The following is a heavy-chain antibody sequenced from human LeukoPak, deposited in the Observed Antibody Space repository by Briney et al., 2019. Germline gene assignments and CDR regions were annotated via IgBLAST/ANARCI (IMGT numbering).Heavy chain of an antibody. J-gene: IGHJ6*03. CDR3: VTPRSWELSDMAV. D-gene: IGHD1-26*01. CDR1: GSSISTNYY. V-gene: IGHV4-38-2*02. Sequence: PSETLSLTCTVSGSSISTNYYWAWIRQSPGTGLEWIGSVYHNGETYYNPSLKSRVIISVDTSRNDFSLRLTSVTAADTALYYCVTPRSWELSDMAVWGKGTTVIVSS. CDR2: VYHNGET.